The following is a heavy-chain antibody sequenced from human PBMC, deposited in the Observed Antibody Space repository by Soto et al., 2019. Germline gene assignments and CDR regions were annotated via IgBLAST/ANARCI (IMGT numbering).Heavy chain of an antibody. Sequence: PGESLKISCKGSGYSFPKYYIGWVRQMPGKDLEWMAIIYPDDSDTRYSPSFKGQVTISADKSISTAYLQWSSLKASDTAMYYCARVGGYSGYDYSEYYGMDVWGQGTTVTVSS. CDR1: GYSFPKYY. CDR3: ARVGGYSGYDYSEYYGMDV. D-gene: IGHD5-12*01. CDR2: IYPDDSDT. J-gene: IGHJ6*02. V-gene: IGHV5-51*01.